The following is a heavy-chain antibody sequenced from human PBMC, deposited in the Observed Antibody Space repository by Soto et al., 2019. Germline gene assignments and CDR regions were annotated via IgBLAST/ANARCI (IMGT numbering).Heavy chain of an antibody. CDR3: ARARMVRGIIYYYGMDV. CDR1: GGSISSDGNY. J-gene: IGHJ6*02. D-gene: IGHD3-10*01. Sequence: QVQLQESGPGLVKSSQTLSLTCTVSGGSISSDGNYWSWIRKHPGKGLEWIGYIYYSGSTNYNPSPKSRVTISVDTSQNQFSLKLNSVTAADTAVYYCARARMVRGIIYYYGMDVWGQGTTVTVSS. V-gene: IGHV4-31*03. CDR2: IYYSGST.